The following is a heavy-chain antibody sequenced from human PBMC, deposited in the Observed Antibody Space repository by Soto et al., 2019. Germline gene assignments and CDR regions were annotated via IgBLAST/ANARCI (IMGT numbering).Heavy chain of an antibody. J-gene: IGHJ6*02. V-gene: IGHV1-18*04. CDR1: GYTFTSYG. CDR2: ISAYNGNT. D-gene: IGHD2-15*01. Sequence: QVQLVQSGAEVKKPGASVKVSCKASGYTFTSYGISWVRQAPGQGLEWMGWISAYNGNTNYAQKLQGRVTMTTHTATSTAYMELSSLRSDDTAVYYCERDSALLRPLDDPLYYYYGMDVWGQGTTVTGSS. CDR3: ERDSALLRPLDDPLYYYYGMDV.